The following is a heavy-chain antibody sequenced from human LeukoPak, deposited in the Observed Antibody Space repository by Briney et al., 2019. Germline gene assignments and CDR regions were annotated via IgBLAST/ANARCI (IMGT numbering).Heavy chain of an antibody. J-gene: IGHJ6*03. CDR1: GGSISSHY. CDR2: IYYSGST. CDR3: ARVGVGGVPAAPQGRYYYYYYMDV. Sequence: PSETLSLTCTVSGGSISSHYWSWIRQPPGKGLEWIGYIYYSGSTNYNPSLKSRVTISVDTSKNQFSLKLSSATAADTAVYYCARVGVGGVPAAPQGRYYYYYYMDVWGKGTTVTVSS. V-gene: IGHV4-59*11. D-gene: IGHD2-2*01.